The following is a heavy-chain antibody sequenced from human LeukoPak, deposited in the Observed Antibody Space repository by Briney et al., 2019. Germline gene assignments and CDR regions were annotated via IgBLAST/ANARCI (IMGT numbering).Heavy chain of an antibody. CDR1: GFTFRSYG. D-gene: IGHD3-10*01. J-gene: IGHJ4*02. V-gene: IGHV3-33*01. Sequence: AGSLRLSCAASGFTFRSYGMQWVRQAPGKGLEWVAIIWYDGSNKYYSDSVKVRFTISRDNSKNTLYLQMNSLGAEDTAVYYCARVAGHDIRGLITYYFDDWGQGTLVTVSS. CDR3: ARVAGHDIRGLITYYFDD. CDR2: IWYDGSNK.